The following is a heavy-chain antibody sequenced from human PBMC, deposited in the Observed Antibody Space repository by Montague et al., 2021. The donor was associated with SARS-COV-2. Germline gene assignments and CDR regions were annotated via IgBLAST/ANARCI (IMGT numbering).Heavy chain of an antibody. V-gene: IGHV4-39*02. Sequence: SETLSLTCTVSGGSISSNNYYWDWIRQPPGKGLEWIGSIYDSGCTYYNPSLKSRVTISVDTSKNHFSLKLNSVTAADTAVYYCARRGRKLLPVATTIGGFDIWGQGTMVTVSS. CDR3: ARRGRKLLPVATTIGGFDI. CDR1: GGSISSNNYY. D-gene: IGHD5-12*01. J-gene: IGHJ3*02. CDR2: IYDSGCT.